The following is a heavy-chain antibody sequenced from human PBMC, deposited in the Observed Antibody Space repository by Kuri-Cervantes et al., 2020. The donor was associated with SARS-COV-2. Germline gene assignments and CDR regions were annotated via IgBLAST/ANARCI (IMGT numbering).Heavy chain of an antibody. CDR1: GFTFSSYW. V-gene: IGHV3-74*01. D-gene: IGHD6-13*01. Sequence: GESLKISCAASGFTFSSYWMSWVRQAPGKGLVWVSRINSDGSSTSYADSVKGRFTISRDNAKNTLYLQMNSLRAEDTAVYYCASPTSAAARHPRVAFDIWGQGTMVTVSS. J-gene: IGHJ3*02. CDR3: ASPTSAAARHPRVAFDI. CDR2: INSDGSST.